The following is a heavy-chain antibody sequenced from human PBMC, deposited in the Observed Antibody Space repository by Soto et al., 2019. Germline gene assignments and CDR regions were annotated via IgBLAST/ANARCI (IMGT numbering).Heavy chain of an antibody. J-gene: IGHJ4*02. CDR3: ARDRWVTTWDFDY. V-gene: IGHV3-21*01. CDR1: GFTFSDYT. Sequence: EVQLVESGGGLVKPGGSLRLSCAASGFTFSDYTLNWVRQAPGKGLEWVSFITSSSYISYADSVKGRFTISRDDAKNSLYLQTNSLRAEDTAVYYCARDRWVTTWDFDYWGQGTLVTVSS. D-gene: IGHD4-17*01. CDR2: ITSSSYI.